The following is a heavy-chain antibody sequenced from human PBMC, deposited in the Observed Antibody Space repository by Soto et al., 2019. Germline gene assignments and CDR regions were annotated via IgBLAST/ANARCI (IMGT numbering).Heavy chain of an antibody. J-gene: IGHJ4*02. Sequence: QIQLVQSGAEVKKPGASVKVSCKASGYTFSSYHITWVRQAPGQGLEWMGWISAYNGNTNYAQNLQGRVTMTTDPSTSTADMELRSLRSDDTAVSYCARDLPPVDYLGQGTLVTVSS. CDR1: GYTFSSYH. CDR2: ISAYNGNT. CDR3: ARDLPPVDY. V-gene: IGHV1-18*01.